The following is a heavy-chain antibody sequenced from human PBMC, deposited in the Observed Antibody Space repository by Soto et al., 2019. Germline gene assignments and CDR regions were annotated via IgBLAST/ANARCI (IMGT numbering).Heavy chain of an antibody. J-gene: IGHJ6*03. CDR1: GFTFDDYG. CDR2: INWNGGST. D-gene: IGHD3-9*01. Sequence: WGSLRLSCAASGFTFDDYGMSWVRQAPGKGLEWVSGINWNGGSTGYADSVKGRFTISRDNSKNTLYLQMNSLRAEDTAVYYCARSDDILTGRYHYYYYYYMDVWGKGTTVTVSS. V-gene: IGHV3-20*04. CDR3: ARSDDILTGRYHYYYYYYMDV.